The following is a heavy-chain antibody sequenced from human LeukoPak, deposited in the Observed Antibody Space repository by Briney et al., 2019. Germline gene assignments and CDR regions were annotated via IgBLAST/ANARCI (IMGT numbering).Heavy chain of an antibody. D-gene: IGHD2-2*01. CDR1: GFTFSDYY. CDR3: ARGMKVRNYCYYYYYMDV. Sequence: MTGGSLRLSCAASGFTFSDYYMSWIRQAPGKGLEWVSYISSSGNTIYYTDSVKGRFTISRDNAKNSLYLQMNSLRAEDTAVYYCARGMKVRNYCYYYYYMDVWGKGTTVTVSS. J-gene: IGHJ6*03. CDR2: ISSSGNTI. V-gene: IGHV3-11*01.